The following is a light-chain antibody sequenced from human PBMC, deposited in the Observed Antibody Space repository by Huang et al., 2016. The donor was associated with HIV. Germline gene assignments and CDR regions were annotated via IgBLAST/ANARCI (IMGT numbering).Light chain of an antibody. CDR2: GAS. CDR3: QQYERPPDT. Sequence: IVLTQSPGTLSLSPGERATLSCRASQSVGIYLAWYQPKPGQAPRLLIYGASTRVTGIPDRFSGGGSGTDFTLSISRLEPEDFAVYYCQQYERPPDTFGPGTKVNIK. V-gene: IGKV3-20*01. J-gene: IGKJ3*01. CDR1: QSVGIY.